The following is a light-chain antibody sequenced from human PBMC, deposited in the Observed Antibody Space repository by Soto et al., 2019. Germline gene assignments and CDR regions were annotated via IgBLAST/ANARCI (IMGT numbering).Light chain of an antibody. CDR2: GAS. Sequence: LVVTQSPGTLSLSPGERATFSCRASQSVSSSYLAWYQQKPGQAPRLLIYGASSRATGIPDRFSGSGSGTDFTLTISRLEPEDFAVYYCQQYCSSPWTFGQGTKVEIK. J-gene: IGKJ1*01. CDR3: QQYCSSPWT. V-gene: IGKV3-20*01. CDR1: QSVSSSY.